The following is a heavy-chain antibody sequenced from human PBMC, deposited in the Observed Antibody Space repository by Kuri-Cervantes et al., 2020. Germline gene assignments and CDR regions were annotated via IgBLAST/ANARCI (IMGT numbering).Heavy chain of an antibody. CDR2: ISWDGGST. J-gene: IGHJ4*02. V-gene: IGHV3-43*01. CDR3: ASTTSTSGPTPGPFDF. CDR1: GFTFDDYT. D-gene: IGHD2-2*01. Sequence: VTLSLTCAASGFTFDDYTMHWVRQAPGKGLEWVSLISWDGGSTYYADSVRGRFTISRDNSKNSLYLQMNSLRAEDTAFYYCASTTSTSGPTPGPFDFCCQGTLVTVSS.